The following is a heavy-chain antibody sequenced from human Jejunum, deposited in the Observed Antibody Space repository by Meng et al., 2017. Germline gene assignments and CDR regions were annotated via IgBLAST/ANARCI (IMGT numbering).Heavy chain of an antibody. CDR2: MHQSGSS. CDR1: GGFSSIYW. D-gene: IGHD1-7*01. CDR3: ARGWKYAWFN. J-gene: IGHJ4*02. V-gene: IGHV4-4*02. Sequence: QGQLQESGPGLVRPSGALSLPCAVSGGFSSIYWWSWLRQPPGKGLEWIGEMHQSGSSNYNPSLKSRLTMSVDESKNHFSLKLNSVTAADTAVYYCARGWKYAWFNWGQGTLVTVSS.